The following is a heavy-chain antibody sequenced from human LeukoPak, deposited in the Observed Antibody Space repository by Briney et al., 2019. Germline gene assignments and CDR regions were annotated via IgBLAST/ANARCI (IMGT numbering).Heavy chain of an antibody. D-gene: IGHD2-15*01. Sequence: GESLKISCKGSGYSFNSYWIAWVRQMPGKGLEWMGIIYAGDSDARYGPSFQGQVTFSADKSINTAYLQWNSLKASDTAMYYCARLLPGNPLLDYWGKGTTVTVSS. J-gene: IGHJ6*03. CDR3: ARLLPGNPLLDY. CDR2: IYAGDSDA. CDR1: GYSFNSYW. V-gene: IGHV5-51*01.